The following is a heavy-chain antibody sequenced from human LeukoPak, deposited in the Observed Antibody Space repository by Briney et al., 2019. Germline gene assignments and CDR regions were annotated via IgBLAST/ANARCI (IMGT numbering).Heavy chain of an antibody. CDR1: GGSFSGYY. Sequence: PSETLSLTCAAYGGSFSGYYWSWIRQPPGKGLEWIGEINHSGSTNYNPTLKRRVTMSVYTSKKHFSLKLSSVTASDTAVYYCARIDYGDYEEVFDYWGQGTLVTVSS. CDR2: INHSGST. D-gene: IGHD4-17*01. J-gene: IGHJ4*02. CDR3: ARIDYGDYEEVFDY. V-gene: IGHV4-34*01.